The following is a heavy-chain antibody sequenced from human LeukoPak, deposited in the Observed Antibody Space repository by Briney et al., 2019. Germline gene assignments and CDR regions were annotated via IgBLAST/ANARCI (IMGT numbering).Heavy chain of an antibody. CDR1: GVTFSSYA. D-gene: IGHD3-3*01. CDR2: ISYDGSTK. CDR3: AREGAIFGVVIIDYYYGVDV. V-gene: IGHV3-30-3*01. Sequence: PGRSLRLSCAASGVTFSSYAMHWVRQPPGKGLEWVAVISYDGSTKYYADPVKGRITISRDNSKSTLYLRMSSLRAEDTAVYYCAREGAIFGVVIIDYYYGVDVWGQGTTVTVSS. J-gene: IGHJ6*02.